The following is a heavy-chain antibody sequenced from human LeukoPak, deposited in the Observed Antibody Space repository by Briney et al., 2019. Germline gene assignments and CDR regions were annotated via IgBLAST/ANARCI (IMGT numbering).Heavy chain of an antibody. J-gene: IGHJ4*02. V-gene: IGHV4-31*03. D-gene: IGHD3-22*01. CDR3: ARALLVSPYYYDSSGLDY. CDR2: IYYSGST. CDR1: GGSISSGGYY. Sequence: PSETLSLTCTVSGGSISSGGYYWSWLRQHPGKGLEWIGYIYYSGSTYYNPSLKSRVTISVDTSKNQFSLKLSSVTAADTAVYYCARALLVSPYYYDSSGLDYWGQGTPVTVSS.